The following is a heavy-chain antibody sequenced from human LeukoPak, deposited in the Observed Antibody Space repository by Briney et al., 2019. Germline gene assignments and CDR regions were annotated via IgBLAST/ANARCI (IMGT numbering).Heavy chain of an antibody. CDR1: GFTFSSYS. Sequence: GGSLRLSCAASGFTFSSYSMNWVRQAPGKGLEWVSTITASGGSTYYADSVKGRFTISRDNSKNTLYMQMNSPRAEDTAVYYCAKGSSPAATGWYYYYYGMDVWGQGTTVTVSS. CDR2: ITASGGST. D-gene: IGHD2-2*01. V-gene: IGHV3-23*01. J-gene: IGHJ6*02. CDR3: AKGSSPAATGWYYYYYGMDV.